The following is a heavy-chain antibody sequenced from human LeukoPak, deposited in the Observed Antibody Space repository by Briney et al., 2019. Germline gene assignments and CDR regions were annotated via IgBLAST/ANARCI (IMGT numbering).Heavy chain of an antibody. CDR1: GGSTSSGGYY. J-gene: IGHJ4*02. D-gene: IGHD4-23*01. Sequence: SQTLSLTCTVSGGSTSSGGYYWSWIRQHPGKGLEWIGYIYYSGSTYYNPSLKSRVTISVDTSKNQFSLKLSSVTAADTAVYYCANSANYGGNSGYFDYWGQGTLVTVSS. CDR2: IYYSGST. V-gene: IGHV4-31*03. CDR3: ANSANYGGNSGYFDY.